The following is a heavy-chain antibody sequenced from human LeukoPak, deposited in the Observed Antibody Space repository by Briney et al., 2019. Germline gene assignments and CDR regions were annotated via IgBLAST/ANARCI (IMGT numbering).Heavy chain of an antibody. V-gene: IGHV3-15*04. Sequence: PGGTLRLSCAASGFTFSYDWMSWVRQAPGKGLEWVGRIASTAHGVTTPYAATVKGRFTICKDDSRDTLYLQMNSLKTEDTAVYFCTEGLAYWGQGTLVTVSS. J-gene: IGHJ4*02. CDR1: GFTFSYDW. CDR2: IASTAHGVTT. CDR3: TEGLAY. D-gene: IGHD2-21*01.